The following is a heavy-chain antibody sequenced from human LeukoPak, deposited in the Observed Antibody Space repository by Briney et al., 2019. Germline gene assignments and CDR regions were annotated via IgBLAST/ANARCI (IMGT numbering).Heavy chain of an antibody. CDR1: GDSVSSNSAA. J-gene: IGHJ4*02. Sequence: SQTLSLTCAISGDSVSSNSAAWNWIRQSPSRGLEWLGRTYYRSKWYNDYAVSVKSRITINPDTSKNQFSLQLNSVTPEDTAVYYCAREGYDSSGYYFVLSFDYWGQGTLVTVSS. CDR2: TYYRSKWYN. D-gene: IGHD3-22*01. V-gene: IGHV6-1*01. CDR3: AREGYDSSGYYFVLSFDY.